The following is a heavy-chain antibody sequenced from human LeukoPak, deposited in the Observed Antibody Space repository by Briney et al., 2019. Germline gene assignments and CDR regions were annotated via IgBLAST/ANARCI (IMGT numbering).Heavy chain of an antibody. Sequence: GGSLRLSCAASGFTFSSYSMSWVRQAPGKGLEWVSVISDSGGSTYYADSVKGRFTISRDNSKNTLYLQMNSLRAGDTAVYYCAKETYYYDSSGSTYYFDYWGQGTLVTVSS. J-gene: IGHJ4*02. V-gene: IGHV3-23*01. D-gene: IGHD3-22*01. CDR1: GFTFSSYS. CDR3: AKETYYYDSSGSTYYFDY. CDR2: ISDSGGST.